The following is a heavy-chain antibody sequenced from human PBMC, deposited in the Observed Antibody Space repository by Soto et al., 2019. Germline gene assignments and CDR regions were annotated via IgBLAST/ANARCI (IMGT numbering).Heavy chain of an antibody. CDR2: IIPIFGTA. Sequence: GASVKVSCKASGGTFSSYAISWVRQAPGQGLEWMGGIIPIFGTANYAQKFQGRVTITADESTSTAYMELSSLRSEDTAVYYCAKSYSSSSPFDYWGQGTLVTVSS. CDR3: AKSYSSSSPFDY. D-gene: IGHD6-6*01. CDR1: GGTFSSYA. V-gene: IGHV1-69*13. J-gene: IGHJ4*02.